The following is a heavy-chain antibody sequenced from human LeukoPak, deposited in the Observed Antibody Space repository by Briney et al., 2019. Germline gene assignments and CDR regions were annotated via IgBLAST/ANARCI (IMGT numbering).Heavy chain of an antibody. Sequence: GGSLRLSCAASGFTFSSYAMSWVRQAPGKGLEWVSTISGGGGTPYYADSVKGRFIISRDNSKNTLFLQMNTLRVEDTAVYYCAKSGLNRFDYWGHGALVTVSS. CDR1: GFTFSSYA. D-gene: IGHD2-15*01. J-gene: IGHJ4*01. CDR3: AKSGLNRFDY. V-gene: IGHV3-23*01. CDR2: ISGGGGTP.